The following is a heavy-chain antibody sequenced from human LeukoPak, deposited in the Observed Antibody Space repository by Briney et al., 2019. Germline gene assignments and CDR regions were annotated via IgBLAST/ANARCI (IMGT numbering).Heavy chain of an antibody. Sequence: QTGGSLRLSCAASGFTFSSYEMNWVRQAPGKGLEGVSYISSSGSTIYYADSVKGRFTISRDNAKNSLYLQMNSLRAEDTAVYYCAKVTGSGSYLADAFDIWGHGTVVTVSS. CDR2: ISSSGSTI. J-gene: IGHJ3*02. CDR3: AKVTGSGSYLADAFDI. D-gene: IGHD3-10*01. CDR1: GFTFSSYE. V-gene: IGHV3-48*03.